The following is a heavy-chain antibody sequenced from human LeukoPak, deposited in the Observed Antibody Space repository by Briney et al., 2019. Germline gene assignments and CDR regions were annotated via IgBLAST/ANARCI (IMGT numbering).Heavy chain of an antibody. J-gene: IGHJ4*02. CDR1: GYTFTSYG. D-gene: IGHD1-26*01. CDR3: AIKTVRGSYGILDY. Sequence: GASVKVSCKASGYTFTSYGISWVRQAPGQGLEWMGRIIPIFGTANYAQKFQGRVTITTDESTSTAYMELSSLRSEDTAVYYCAIKTVRGSYGILDYWGQGTLVTVSS. V-gene: IGHV1-69*05. CDR2: IIPIFGTA.